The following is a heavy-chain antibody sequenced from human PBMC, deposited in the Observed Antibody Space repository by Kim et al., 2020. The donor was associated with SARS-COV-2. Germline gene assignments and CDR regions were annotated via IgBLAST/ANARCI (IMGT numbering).Heavy chain of an antibody. D-gene: IGHD3-10*01. V-gene: IGHV1-18*01. CDR2: ISAYNGNT. CDR3: ARAWGGSGSYYNFLPDY. CDR1: GYTFTSYG. J-gene: IGHJ4*02. Sequence: ASVKVSCKASGYTFTSYGISWVRQAPGQGLEWMGWISAYNGNTNYAQKLQGRVTMTTDTSTSTAYMELRSLRSDDTAVYYCARAWGGSGSYYNFLPDYWGQGTLVTVSS.